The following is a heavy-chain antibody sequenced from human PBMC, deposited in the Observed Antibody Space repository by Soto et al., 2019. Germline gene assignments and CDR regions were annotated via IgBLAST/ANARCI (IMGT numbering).Heavy chain of an antibody. CDR3: ARPYYYDSSGKYSFDY. Sequence: QVQLVQSGAEVKNPGSSVKVSCKASGGTFSSYAISCVRQAPGQGLEWMGGIIPIFGTAHYAQKFQGRVTITADESTSTAYMELSSLRSEDTAVYYCARPYYYDSSGKYSFDYWGQGTLVTVSS. CDR2: IIPIFGTA. J-gene: IGHJ4*02. D-gene: IGHD3-22*01. CDR1: GGTFSSYA. V-gene: IGHV1-69*01.